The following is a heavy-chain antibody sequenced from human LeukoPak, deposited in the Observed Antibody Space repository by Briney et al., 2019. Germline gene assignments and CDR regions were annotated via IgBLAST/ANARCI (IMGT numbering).Heavy chain of an antibody. V-gene: IGHV3-74*01. D-gene: IGHD2-21*02. CDR3: VRVNCAGDCTSRDWYFDL. CDR1: GFTFSSYW. CDR2: IFNPGGAT. Sequence: PSGGSLRLSCAASGFTFSSYWMHWVRQAPGKGLVWVSRIFNPGGATAYVASVKGRFTISRDNAENTLSLQMNSLRVEDSAVYYCVRVNCAGDCTSRDWYFDLWGRGTLVVVSS. J-gene: IGHJ2*01.